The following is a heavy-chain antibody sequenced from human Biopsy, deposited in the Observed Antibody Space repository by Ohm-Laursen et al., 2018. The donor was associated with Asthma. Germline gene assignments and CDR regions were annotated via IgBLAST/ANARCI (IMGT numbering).Heavy chain of an antibody. J-gene: IGHJ4*02. D-gene: IGHD3-3*01. V-gene: IGHV3-30*03. CDR3: ARDVMEWYLPAFDF. CDR2: ISHDGNKR. CDR1: GFTFRTYA. Sequence: SLRLSCSASGFTFRTYAMHWVRQPPGKGLEWVALISHDGNKRYSADSVKGRLTISRDNSKNTLYLQMNSLRPDDTAVYYCARDVMEWYLPAFDFWGQGTLVTVSS.